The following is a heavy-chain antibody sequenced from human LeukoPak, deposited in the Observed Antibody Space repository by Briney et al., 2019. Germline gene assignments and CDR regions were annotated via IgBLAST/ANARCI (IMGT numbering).Heavy chain of an antibody. V-gene: IGHV4-39*07. Sequence: SETLSLTCTVSGGSISSGGYYWSWIRQHPGKGLEWIGEIYHGGSTSYNPSLKSRVTISLDRSKNQLSLSLSSVTAADTAVYYCAREDYHYYFDYWGQGTLVTVSS. D-gene: IGHD4-11*01. CDR3: AREDYHYYFDY. CDR1: GGSISSGGYY. J-gene: IGHJ4*02. CDR2: IYHGGST.